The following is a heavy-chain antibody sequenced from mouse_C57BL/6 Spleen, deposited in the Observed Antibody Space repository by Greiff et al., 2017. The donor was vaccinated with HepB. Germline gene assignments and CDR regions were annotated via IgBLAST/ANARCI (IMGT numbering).Heavy chain of an antibody. D-gene: IGHD2-4*01. CDR1: GFSLTSYG. V-gene: IGHV2-6*01. J-gene: IGHJ3*01. Sequence: VQRVESGPGLVAPSQSLSITCTVSGFSLTSYGVDWVRQSPGKGLEWLGVIWGVGSTNYNSALKSRLSISKDNSKSQVFLKMNSLQTDDTAMYYCASAYDYDGRFAYWGQGTLVTVSA. CDR2: IWGVGST. CDR3: ASAYDYDGRFAY.